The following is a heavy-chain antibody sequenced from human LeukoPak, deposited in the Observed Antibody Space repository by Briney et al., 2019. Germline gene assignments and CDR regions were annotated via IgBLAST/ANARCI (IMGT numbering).Heavy chain of an antibody. CDR1: GGSISSYY. J-gene: IGHJ4*02. D-gene: IGHD2-15*01. Sequence: SETLSLTCTVSGGSISSYYWSWIRQPPGKGLEWIGYIYYSGSTNYNPSLKSRVTISVDTSKNQFSLKLSSVTAEDTAVYYCAKSGLNRFDYWGQGTLVTVSS. CDR2: IYYSGST. V-gene: IGHV4-59*12. CDR3: AKSGLNRFDY.